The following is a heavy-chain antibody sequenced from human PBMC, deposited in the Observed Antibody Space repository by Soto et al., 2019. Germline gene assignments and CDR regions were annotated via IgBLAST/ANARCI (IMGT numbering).Heavy chain of an antibody. J-gene: IGHJ4*02. V-gene: IGHV4-34*01. CDR3: ARPGGSGWFYFDS. CDR2: INHSGST. Sequence: SETLSLTCAVYGGSFSGYYWGWIRQPPGKGLEWIGEINHSGSTNYNPSLKSRVTISVDTSKNQFSLKLSSVTAADTAVYYCARPGGSGWFYFDSWGQGSQVTVS. CDR1: GGSFSGYY. D-gene: IGHD6-13*01.